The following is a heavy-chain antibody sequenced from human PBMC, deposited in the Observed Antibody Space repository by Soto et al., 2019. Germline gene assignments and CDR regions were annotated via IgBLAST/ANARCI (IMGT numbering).Heavy chain of an antibody. CDR1: GGTFSSYA. CDR3: ARARTSSCPVGCWFDP. J-gene: IGHJ5*02. CDR2: IIPIFGTG. V-gene: IGHV1-69*13. D-gene: IGHD2-15*01. Sequence: GASVKVSCKASGGTFSSYAISCVRQAPGQGLEWMGGIIPIFGTGNYAQKFQGRVTITADESTSTAYMELSSLRSEDTAVYYCARARTSSCPVGCWFDPWGQGTLVTVSS.